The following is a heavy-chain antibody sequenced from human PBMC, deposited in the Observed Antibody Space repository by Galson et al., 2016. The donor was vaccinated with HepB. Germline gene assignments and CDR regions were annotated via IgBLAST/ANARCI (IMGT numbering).Heavy chain of an antibody. CDR2: INHSGST. CDR3: ARGPYSSPVVGMDV. CDR1: GGSVSRYY. J-gene: IGHJ6*02. D-gene: IGHD6-13*01. V-gene: IGHV4-34*01. Sequence: ETLSLTCAVYGGSVSRYYWSWIRQPPGKGLEWIGEINHSGSTNYNPSLKTRVTISVDSSKNQFSLKLTSVTAADTAVYYCARGPYSSPVVGMDVWGQGTTVTVSS.